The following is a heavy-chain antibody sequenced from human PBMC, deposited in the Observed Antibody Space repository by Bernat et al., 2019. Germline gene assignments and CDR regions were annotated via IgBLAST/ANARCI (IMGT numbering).Heavy chain of an antibody. J-gene: IGHJ3*02. V-gene: IGHV3-23*01. D-gene: IGHD3-10*01. CDR3: AKDDGTGSGSYSWGIFDI. CDR1: GFTYSTYA. CDR2: ISGNGAHT. Sequence: EVQLLDSGGGLVQPGGSLRLSCAASGFTYSTYAMSWVRQAPGKGLEWVSGISGNGAHTFYIESVKGRFTMSRDNSRNTLHLQMNSLRPEDTAIYYCAKDDGTGSGSYSWGIFDIWGQGTMVTVSS.